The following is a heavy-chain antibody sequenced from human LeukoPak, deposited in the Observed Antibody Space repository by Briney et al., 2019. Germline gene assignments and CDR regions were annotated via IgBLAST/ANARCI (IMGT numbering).Heavy chain of an antibody. V-gene: IGHV3-30*18. J-gene: IGHJ4*02. D-gene: IGHD2-2*01. CDR2: ISYDGSNK. Sequence: PGRSLRLSCAASGFTFSSYGMHWVRQAPGKGLEWVAVISYDGSNKYYADSVKGRFTISRDNSKNTLYLQMNSLRAEDTAVYYCAKDSHCSSTSCHGGLKYWGQGTLVTVSS. CDR3: AKDSHCSSTSCHGGLKY. CDR1: GFTFSSYG.